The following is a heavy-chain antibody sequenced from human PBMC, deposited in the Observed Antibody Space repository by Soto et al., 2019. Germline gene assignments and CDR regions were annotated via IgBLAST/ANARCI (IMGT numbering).Heavy chain of an antibody. CDR2: ITFRGVT. V-gene: IGHV4-34*01. J-gene: IGHJ5*02. CDR3: ARKLDASVRHGEWFSYKWFDP. Sequence: PSETLSLTCDVHGDSLSGYAWSWIRQPPGKGLEWIGEITFRGVTNYHPSLKSRVSMSVDTSKNRISLNVSSVTAAYTALYFCARKLDASVRHGEWFSYKWFDPWGPGTLVTVSS. CDR1: GDSLSGYA. D-gene: IGHD3-3*01.